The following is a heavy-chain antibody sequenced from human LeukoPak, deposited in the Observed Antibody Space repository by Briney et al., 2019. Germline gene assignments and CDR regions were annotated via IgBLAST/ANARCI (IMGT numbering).Heavy chain of an antibody. V-gene: IGHV3-30-3*01. J-gene: IGHJ4*02. CDR1: GFTFSSYA. Sequence: GGSLRLSCAASGFTFSSYAMHWVRQAPGKGLEWVAVISYDGSNKYYADSVKGRFTISRDNSKNTLYLQMNGLRAEDTAVYYCASSALRFLDLPPFDYWGQGTLVTVSS. D-gene: IGHD3-3*01. CDR3: ASSALRFLDLPPFDY. CDR2: ISYDGSNK.